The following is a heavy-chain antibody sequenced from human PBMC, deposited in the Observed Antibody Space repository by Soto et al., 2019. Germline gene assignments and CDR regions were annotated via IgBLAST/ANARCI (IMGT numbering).Heavy chain of an antibody. D-gene: IGHD6-19*01. J-gene: IGHJ4*02. Sequence: SETLSLTCTVSGVSISKYYWNWIRQPPGKELEWIGYIYYSGSTHYNPSLKSRVAISVDTSRNQFSLRLISVTAADTATYYCAGGYNSAWSDYFDYWGQGNVVTVSS. CDR3: AGGYNSAWSDYFDY. V-gene: IGHV4-59*01. CDR1: GVSISKYY. CDR2: IYYSGST.